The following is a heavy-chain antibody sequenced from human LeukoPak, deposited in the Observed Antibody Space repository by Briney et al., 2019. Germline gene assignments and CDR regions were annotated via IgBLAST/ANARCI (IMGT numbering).Heavy chain of an antibody. CDR3: ARWYCSRGTCYYLDY. CDR1: GGSISSYY. Sequence: SETLSLTCAVSGGSISSYYWSWIRQSPGRGLEYIGHIYYNGRTDYNPSLKSRVTISVDTSRNQFCLKLNSATAADTAVYFCARWYCSRGTCYYLDYWGQGTLVTVSS. V-gene: IGHV4-59*01. J-gene: IGHJ4*02. CDR2: IYYNGRT. D-gene: IGHD2-2*01.